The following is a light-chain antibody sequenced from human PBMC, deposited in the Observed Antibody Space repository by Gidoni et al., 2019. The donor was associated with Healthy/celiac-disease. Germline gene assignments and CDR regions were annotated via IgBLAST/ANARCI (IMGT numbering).Light chain of an antibody. CDR1: QSISSW. CDR2: KAS. Sequence: DIQMTQSPSTLSASVGDRVTITCRASQSISSWMAWYQPKPGKVPNLLSYKASSLESGVHERVSGSGSGTEFTLTISSRKPDDFATYYCQQYNSYSRTFGQGTKVEIK. V-gene: IGKV1-5*03. CDR3: QQYNSYSRT. J-gene: IGKJ1*01.